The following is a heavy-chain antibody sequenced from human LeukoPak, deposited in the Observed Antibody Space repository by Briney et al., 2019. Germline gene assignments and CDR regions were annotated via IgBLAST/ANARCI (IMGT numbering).Heavy chain of an antibody. CDR3: ARGTARYYYDSSGYSDY. J-gene: IGHJ4*02. D-gene: IGHD3-22*01. V-gene: IGHV1-2*02. Sequence: ASVKVSCKASGYTFTGYYMHWVRQAPGQGLEWMGWINPNSGGTNYAQKFQGRVTMTRDTSISTAYMELSRLRSDDTAVYYCARGTARYYYDSSGYSDYWGQGTLVTVSS. CDR2: INPNSGGT. CDR1: GYTFTGYY.